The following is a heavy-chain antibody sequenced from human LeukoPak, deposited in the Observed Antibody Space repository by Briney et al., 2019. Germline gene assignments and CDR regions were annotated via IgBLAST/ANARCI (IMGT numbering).Heavy chain of an antibody. D-gene: IGHD3-16*02. CDR3: AKDSGIMITFGGVIGFDY. Sequence: GRSLRLSCAASGFTFDDYAMHWVRQAPGKGLEWVSGISWNSGSIGYADSVKDRFTISRDNAKNSLYLQMNSLRAEDTALYYCAKDSGIMITFGGVIGFDYWGQGTLVTVSS. CDR2: ISWNSGSI. J-gene: IGHJ4*02. V-gene: IGHV3-9*01. CDR1: GFTFDDYA.